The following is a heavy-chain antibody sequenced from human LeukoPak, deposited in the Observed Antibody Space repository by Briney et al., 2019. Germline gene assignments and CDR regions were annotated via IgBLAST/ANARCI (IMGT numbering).Heavy chain of an antibody. Sequence: SETLSLTCTVSGGSIRSSYYYWGWIRQPPGKGLEWIGEVNHSGSTNYNPSLKSRVTISVDTSKNQFSLKLSSVTAADTAVYYCASGLRPRLFDYWGQGTLVTVSS. V-gene: IGHV4-39*07. J-gene: IGHJ4*02. CDR1: GGSIRSSYYY. CDR3: ASGLRPRLFDY. D-gene: IGHD4-17*01. CDR2: VNHSGST.